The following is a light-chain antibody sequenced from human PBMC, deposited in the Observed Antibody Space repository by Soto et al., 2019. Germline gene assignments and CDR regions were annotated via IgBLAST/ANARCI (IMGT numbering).Light chain of an antibody. CDR1: QGISSA. Sequence: IQLTKSPSSRSASVGDRVTITCRASQGISSALAWYQQKPGKAPKCLIYAVSNLQSGVPSRFSGSGSGTEFTLTISSLQPEDFATYYCLQHNSYPRTFGQGTKVDIK. J-gene: IGKJ1*01. V-gene: IGKV1-17*01. CDR3: LQHNSYPRT. CDR2: AVS.